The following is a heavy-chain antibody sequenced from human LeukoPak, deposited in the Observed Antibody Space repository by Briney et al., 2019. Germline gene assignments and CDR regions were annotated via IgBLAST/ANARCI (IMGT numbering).Heavy chain of an antibody. D-gene: IGHD2-2*01. V-gene: IGHV3-74*01. CDR3: ARVPPPSSTSFTFDY. CDR2: INSDGSST. J-gene: IGHJ4*02. CDR1: GFTFSSYW. Sequence: GGSLRLSCAASGFTFSSYWMHWVRQAPGKGLVWVSRINSDGSSTSYADSGKGRFTISRDNAKNTLYLQMNSLRAEDTAVYYCARVPPPSSTSFTFDYWGQGTLVTVSS.